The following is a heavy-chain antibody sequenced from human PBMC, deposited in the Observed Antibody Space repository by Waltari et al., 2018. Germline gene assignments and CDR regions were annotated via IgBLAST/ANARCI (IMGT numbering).Heavy chain of an antibody. CDR3: ARVGYSGYDRYYYYYGMDV. CDR2: INPNSGGT. D-gene: IGHD5-12*01. Sequence: QVQLVQSGAEVKKPGASVKVSCKASGDTFTGYYMHWFPQAPGPGLEWMGWINPNSGGTNYAQKFQGRVTMTRDTSISTAYMELSRLRSDDTAVYYCARVGYSGYDRYYYYYGMDVWGQGTTVTVSS. J-gene: IGHJ6*02. CDR1: GDTFTGYY. V-gene: IGHV1-2*02.